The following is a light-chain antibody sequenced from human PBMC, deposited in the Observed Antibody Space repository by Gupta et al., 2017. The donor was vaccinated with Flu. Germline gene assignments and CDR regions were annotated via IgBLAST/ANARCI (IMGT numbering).Light chain of an antibody. CDR3: QQYDNLPFT. CDR1: QDISNY. J-gene: IGKJ2*01. Sequence: PSSQWASVRYRVTISGQSSQDISNYLDWYQQKPGKAPKLLIYGASNWETGVPSRFSGSGSGTDFTFTISSLQPEDMAAYYCQQYDNLPFTFGQGTKVEIK. CDR2: GAS. V-gene: IGKV1-33*01.